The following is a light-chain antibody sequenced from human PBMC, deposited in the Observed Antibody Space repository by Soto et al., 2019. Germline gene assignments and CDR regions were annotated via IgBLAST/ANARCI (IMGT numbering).Light chain of an antibody. CDR1: QAVNTR. CDR3: HQRQSWPRT. V-gene: IGKV3-11*01. CDR2: LTS. Sequence: EIVMTQSAATLSVSPGERATLSWRASQAVNTRLAWYQHKPGQAPRLLIYLTSNRAAGIPARFSGSGYGTDFNLTISDVETEDFAVYYCHQRQSWPRTFGQGTKVDIK. J-gene: IGKJ1*01.